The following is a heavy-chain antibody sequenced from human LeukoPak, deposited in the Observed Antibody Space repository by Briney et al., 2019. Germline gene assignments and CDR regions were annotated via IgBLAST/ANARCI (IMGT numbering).Heavy chain of an antibody. J-gene: IGHJ4*02. V-gene: IGHV1-18*01. Sequence: GASVKVSCKASGYTFTSYGISWVRQAPGQGLEWMGWISAYNGNTNYAQKLQGRVTMTTDTSTSTAYMELRSLRSDDTAVYYCARYCSGGSCYSSYFDYRGQGTLVTVSS. CDR2: ISAYNGNT. D-gene: IGHD2-15*01. CDR3: ARYCSGGSCYSSYFDY. CDR1: GYTFTSYG.